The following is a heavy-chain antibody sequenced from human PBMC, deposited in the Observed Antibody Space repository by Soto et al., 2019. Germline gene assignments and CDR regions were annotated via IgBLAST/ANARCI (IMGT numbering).Heavy chain of an antibody. CDR2: INAGNSNT. V-gene: IGHV1-3*01. Sequence: GASLQVSWKASGYTFTSYAMHWVRQAPGQRVEGMGWINAGNSNTKYSQKFQGRVTITRDTSASTAYMELSSLRSEDTAVYYCGIVVVPAAIPDYWGQGTLVTVSS. D-gene: IGHD2-2*02. CDR1: GYTFTSYA. CDR3: GIVVVPAAIPDY. J-gene: IGHJ4*02.